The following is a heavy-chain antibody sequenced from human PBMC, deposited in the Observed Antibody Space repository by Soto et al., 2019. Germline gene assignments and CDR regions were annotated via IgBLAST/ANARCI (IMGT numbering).Heavy chain of an antibody. V-gene: IGHV4-59*12. J-gene: IGHJ6*02. CDR2: IYNSGNT. CDR1: GDAISSYY. D-gene: IGHD2-21*02. Sequence: SETLSLTCTVSGDAISSYYWGWIRQPPGKGLEWIGYIYNSGNTNYNPSLKSRVTISVNTSKNQFSLQLTSVTAADTAVYYCAREDDGGDSLDVWGQGTTVTVSS. CDR3: AREDDGGDSLDV.